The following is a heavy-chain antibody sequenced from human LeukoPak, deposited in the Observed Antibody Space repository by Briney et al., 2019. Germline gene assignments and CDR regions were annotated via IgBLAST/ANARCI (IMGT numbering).Heavy chain of an antibody. CDR1: QFTFDDYA. Sequence: GGSLRLSCAGSQFTFDDYAMHWVRQAPVKGLEWVSGISWNSGSIAYADSVKGRFTISRDNAKNSLYLQMNSLRPEDTALYYCAKGSGSGSYYRFQYFDYWGQGTLVTVSS. V-gene: IGHV3-9*01. CDR2: ISWNSGSI. J-gene: IGHJ4*02. CDR3: AKGSGSGSYYRFQYFDY. D-gene: IGHD3-10*01.